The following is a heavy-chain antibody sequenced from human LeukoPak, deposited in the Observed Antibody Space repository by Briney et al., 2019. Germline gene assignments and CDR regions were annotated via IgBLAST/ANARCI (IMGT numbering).Heavy chain of an antibody. CDR2: INHSGST. V-gene: IGHV4-34*01. D-gene: IGHD1-26*01. CDR3: ARSGSRPYYYYYYMDV. CDR1: GGSFSGYY. J-gene: IGHJ6*03. Sequence: PSETLSLTCAVYGGSFSGYYWSWIRQPPGKGLEWIGEINHSGSTNYNPSLKSRVTISVDTSKNQFSLKLSSVTAADTAVYYCARSGSRPYYYYYYMDVWGKGTTVTVSS.